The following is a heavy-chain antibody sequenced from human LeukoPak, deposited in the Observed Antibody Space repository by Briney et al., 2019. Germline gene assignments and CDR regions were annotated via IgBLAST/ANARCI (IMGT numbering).Heavy chain of an antibody. D-gene: IGHD1-26*01. CDR1: GFTFGSHA. J-gene: IGHJ4*02. CDR3: ARWGAGWHY. CDR2: IKPDGSEK. Sequence: PGGSLRLSCATSGFTFGSHAMSWVRQAPGKGLEWVANIKPDGSEKYYVDSVKGRFTMSRDNAKNSLYLQMNSLKAEDTAVYYCARWGAGWHYWGQGTLVTVSS. V-gene: IGHV3-7*04.